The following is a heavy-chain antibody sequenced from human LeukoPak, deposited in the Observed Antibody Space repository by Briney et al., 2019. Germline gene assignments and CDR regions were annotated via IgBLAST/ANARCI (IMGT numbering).Heavy chain of an antibody. V-gene: IGHV5-51*01. CDR3: ARHTTWSSVTTPFDY. D-gene: IGHD4-17*01. Sequence: GESLKISCKGSGYSFTTYWIGWVRQMPGKGLEYVGIIYPGDSDTRYSPSFQGHLTISADKSINTAYLQWSSLRASDTAMYYCARHTTWSSVTTPFDYWGQGTLVTVSS. CDR1: GYSFTTYW. CDR2: IYPGDSDT. J-gene: IGHJ4*02.